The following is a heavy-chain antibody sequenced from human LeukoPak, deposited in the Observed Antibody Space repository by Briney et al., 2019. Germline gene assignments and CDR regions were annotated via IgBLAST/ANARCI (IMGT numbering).Heavy chain of an antibody. CDR2: ISAYNGNT. CDR1: GYTFTSYG. D-gene: IGHD2-2*01. J-gene: IGHJ6*03. Sequence: ASVKVSCKASGYTFTSYGISWVRQAPGQGLEWMGWISAYNGNTNYAQKLQGRVTMTTDTSTSTAYMELRSLRSDDTAVYYCARDWTHCSSTSCHYYYYYYMDVWGKGTTVTVSS. CDR3: ARDWTHCSSTSCHYYYYYYMDV. V-gene: IGHV1-18*01.